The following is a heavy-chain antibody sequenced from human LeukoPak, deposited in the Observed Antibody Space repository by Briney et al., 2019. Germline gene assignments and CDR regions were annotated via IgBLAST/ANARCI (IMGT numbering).Heavy chain of an antibody. CDR3: ARLDEYSSSSRYYGMDV. J-gene: IGHJ6*02. D-gene: IGHD6-6*01. Sequence: SVKVSCKASGGTFSSYGISWVRQAPGQGLEWMGGIIPIFGTANYAQKFQGRVTITADESTSTAYMELSSLRSEDTAVYYCARLDEYSSSSRYYGMDVWSQGTTVTVSS. CDR2: IIPIFGTA. V-gene: IGHV1-69*13. CDR1: GGTFSSYG.